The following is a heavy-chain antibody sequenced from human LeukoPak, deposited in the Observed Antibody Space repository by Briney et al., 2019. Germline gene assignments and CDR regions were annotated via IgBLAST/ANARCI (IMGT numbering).Heavy chain of an antibody. CDR2: ISGSGGST. Sequence: GGSLRLSCAASGFTFSSYAMSWVRQAPGKGLEWVSAISGSGGSTYYADSVKGRFIISRDNSKNTLYLQMNSLRAEDTAVYYCAKFTLRYCSGGSCHPFDYWGQGTLVTVSS. D-gene: IGHD2-15*01. CDR3: AKFTLRYCSGGSCHPFDY. V-gene: IGHV3-23*01. CDR1: GFTFSSYA. J-gene: IGHJ4*02.